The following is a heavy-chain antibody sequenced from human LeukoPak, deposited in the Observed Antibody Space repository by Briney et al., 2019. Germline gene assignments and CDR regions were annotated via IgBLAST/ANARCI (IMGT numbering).Heavy chain of an antibody. CDR3: TTDSYDYGDYPGRGPFDP. Sequence: GGSLRLSCAASGFTFSNAWMSWVRQAPGKGLEWVGRIKSKTDGGTTDYAAPVKGRFTISRDDSKDTLYLQMNSLKTEDTAVYYCTTDSYDYGDYPGRGPFDPWGQGTLVTVSS. J-gene: IGHJ5*02. V-gene: IGHV3-15*01. D-gene: IGHD4-17*01. CDR1: GFTFSNAW. CDR2: IKSKTDGGTT.